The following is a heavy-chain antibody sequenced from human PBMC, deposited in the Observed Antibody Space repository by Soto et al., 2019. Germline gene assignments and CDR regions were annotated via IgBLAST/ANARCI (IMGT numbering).Heavy chain of an antibody. J-gene: IGHJ4*02. CDR3: AKGLDITMFRGLIISFTYFDN. CDR1: GFTFNSCA. CDR2: ISGSGRNT. V-gene: IGHV3-23*01. D-gene: IGHD3-10*01. Sequence: GGSLRLSCAASGFTFNSCAMSWVRLAPGKGLEWVSTISGSGRNTFHADSVKGRFTISRDNSKNTLFLQMNSLRAEDTAVYYCAKGLDITMFRGLIISFTYFDNWGQGTLVTISS.